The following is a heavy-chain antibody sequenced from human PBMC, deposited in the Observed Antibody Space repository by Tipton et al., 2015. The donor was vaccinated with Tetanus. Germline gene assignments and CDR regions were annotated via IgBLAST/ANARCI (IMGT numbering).Heavy chain of an antibody. CDR1: GFTFSSYA. Sequence: SLRLSCAASGFTFSSYAMHWVRQAPGKGLEYVSAISSNGGSTYYANSVKGRFTISRDNSKNTLYLQMGSLRAEDMAVYYCARCGLHCSGGSCSPDYYYGMDVWGQGTTVTVSS. CDR2: ISSNGGST. V-gene: IGHV3-64*01. D-gene: IGHD2-15*01. CDR3: ARCGLHCSGGSCSPDYYYGMDV. J-gene: IGHJ6*02.